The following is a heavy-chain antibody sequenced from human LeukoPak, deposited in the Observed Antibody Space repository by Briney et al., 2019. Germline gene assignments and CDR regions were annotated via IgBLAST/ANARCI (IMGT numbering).Heavy chain of an antibody. Sequence: SETLSLTCAVYGGSFSGYYWSWIRQPPGKGLEWIGEINHSGSTNYNPSLKSRVTISVDTSKNQFSLKLSSVTAADTAVYYCARVRGDYGPYYFDYWGQGTLVTVSS. CDR3: ARVRGDYGPYYFDY. CDR1: GGSFSGYY. D-gene: IGHD4-17*01. CDR2: INHSGST. V-gene: IGHV4-34*01. J-gene: IGHJ4*02.